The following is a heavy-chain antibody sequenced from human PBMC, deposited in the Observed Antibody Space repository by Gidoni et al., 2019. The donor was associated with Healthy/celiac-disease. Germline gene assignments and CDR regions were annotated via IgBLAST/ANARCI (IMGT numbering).Heavy chain of an antibody. CDR3: ARDGNDYGDYSGYYFDY. V-gene: IGHV4-39*07. CDR2: LYFSGST. D-gene: IGHD4-17*01. CDR1: GGSISSSMYY. Sequence: QLQLQESGPGLVKPSGTLSLTCPVSGGSISSSMYYWGWIRRPPGKGLEWIGSLYFSGSTYYNPSLKSRVTISVDTSKNQFSLKLSSVTAADTAVYYCARDGNDYGDYSGYYFDYWGQGTLVTVSS. J-gene: IGHJ4*02.